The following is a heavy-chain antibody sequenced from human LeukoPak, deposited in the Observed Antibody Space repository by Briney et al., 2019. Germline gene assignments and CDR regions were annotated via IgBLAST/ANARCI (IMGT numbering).Heavy chain of an antibody. CDR1: GASISSYY. J-gene: IGHJ5*02. CDR2: IYYSGST. D-gene: IGHD2-15*01. Sequence: PSETLSLTCSVSGASISSYYWSWIRQPPGKGLEWIGYIYYSGSTNNNPSLKSRVTKSVDTSKNQFSLKLSSVTAADTAVYYCARVLGYCSGGSCHGRFDPWGQGTLVTVSS. V-gene: IGHV4-59*01. CDR3: ARVLGYCSGGSCHGRFDP.